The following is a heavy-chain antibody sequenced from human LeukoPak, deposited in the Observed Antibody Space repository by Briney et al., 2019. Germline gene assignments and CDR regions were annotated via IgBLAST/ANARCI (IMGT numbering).Heavy chain of an antibody. V-gene: IGHV4-31*03. CDR3: ARWSTLQHRWYYFDY. J-gene: IGHJ4*02. Sequence: SETLSLTCTVSGGSISSGGYYWSRIRQHPGKGLEWIGYIYYSGSTYYNPSLKSRVTISVDTSKNQFSLKLSSVTAADTAVYYCARWSTLQHRWYYFDYWGQGTLVTVSS. D-gene: IGHD5-24*01. CDR2: IYYSGST. CDR1: GGSISSGGYY.